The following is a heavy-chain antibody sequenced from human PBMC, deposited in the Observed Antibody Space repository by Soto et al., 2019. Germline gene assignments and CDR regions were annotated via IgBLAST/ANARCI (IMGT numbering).Heavy chain of an antibody. CDR2: IYHSGST. CDR3: AREWEKNWFDP. J-gene: IGHJ5*02. Sequence: SETLSLTCAVSGGSISSGGYSLSWIRQPPGKGLEWIGYIYHSGSTYYNPSLKSRVTISVDRSKNQFSLKLSSVTAADTAVYYCAREWEKNWFDPWCQGTLVTVSS. CDR1: GGSISSGGYS. D-gene: IGHD1-26*01. V-gene: IGHV4-30-2*01.